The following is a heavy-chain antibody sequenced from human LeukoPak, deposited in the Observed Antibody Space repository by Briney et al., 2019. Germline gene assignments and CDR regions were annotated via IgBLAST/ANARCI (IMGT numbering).Heavy chain of an antibody. V-gene: IGHV3-23*01. J-gene: IGHJ4*02. CDR2: ISGSGGST. D-gene: IGHD3-16*01. CDR1: GFTFSSYG. Sequence: PGGSLRLSCAASGFTFSSYGMSWVRQAPGKGLEWVSAISGSGGSTYYADSVKGRFTISRDNSKNTLYLQMNGLRAEDTAVYYCARDPLVRAMLRKYYFDYWGQGTLVTVSS. CDR3: ARDPLVRAMLRKYYFDY.